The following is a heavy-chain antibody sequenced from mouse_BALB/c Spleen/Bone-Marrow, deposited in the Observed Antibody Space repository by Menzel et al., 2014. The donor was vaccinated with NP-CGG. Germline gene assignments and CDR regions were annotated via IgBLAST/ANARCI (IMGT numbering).Heavy chain of an antibody. V-gene: IGHV3-1*02. D-gene: IGHD1-1*01. Sequence: EVQRVESGPDLVKPSRSLSLTCTVTGYSITSGYSWHWIRQFPGNKLEWMGYIHYSGSTYYNPSLKSRISITRDTSKNQFFLQLDSVTTEDTATYYCARRGSSSYWYFDVWGAGTTVTVSS. J-gene: IGHJ1*01. CDR3: ARRGSSSYWYFDV. CDR1: GYSITSGYS. CDR2: IHYSGST.